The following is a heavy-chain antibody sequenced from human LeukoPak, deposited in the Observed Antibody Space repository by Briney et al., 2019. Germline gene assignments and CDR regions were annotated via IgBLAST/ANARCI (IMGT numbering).Heavy chain of an antibody. D-gene: IGHD3-22*01. V-gene: IGHV3-7*01. J-gene: IGHJ4*02. Sequence: GGSLRLSCAASGFTFSSYWMSWVRQAPGKGLEWVANIKQDGSEKYYVDSVKGRFTISRDNAKNSLYLQMNRLRAEDTAVYYCARFYYYDSSGYYYPFDYWGQGTLVTVSS. CDR2: IKQDGSEK. CDR1: GFTFSSYW. CDR3: ARFYYYDSSGYYYPFDY.